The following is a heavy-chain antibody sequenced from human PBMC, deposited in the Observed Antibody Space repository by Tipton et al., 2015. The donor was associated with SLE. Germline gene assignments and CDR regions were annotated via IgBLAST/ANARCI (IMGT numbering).Heavy chain of an antibody. J-gene: IGHJ4*02. V-gene: IGHV4-4*02. Sequence: TLSLTCAVSGGSISSSNWWSWVRQPPGKGLEWIGEIYHSGSTNYNPSLKSRVTISVDTSKNQFSLKLSSVTAADTAVYYCAGGRYDYVWGSYRYSPLDYWGQGTLVTVSS. CDR3: AGGRYDYVWGSYRYSPLDY. CDR1: GGSISSSNW. D-gene: IGHD3-16*02. CDR2: IYHSGST.